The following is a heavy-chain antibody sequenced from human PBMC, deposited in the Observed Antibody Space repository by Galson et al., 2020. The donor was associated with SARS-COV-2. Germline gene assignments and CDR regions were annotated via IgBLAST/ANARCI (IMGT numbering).Heavy chain of an antibody. Sequence: SETLSLTCTVSGGSISSSIYSWGWIRQPPGKALQWIGTTYDSGSTYYDPSLKSRLTISVDTSKNQFSLKLSSVTAADTAVYYCARHGRGELLFPFDYCGQGILVTVSS. J-gene: IGHJ4*02. D-gene: IGHD1-26*01. CDR1: GGSISSSIYS. CDR2: TYDSGST. V-gene: IGHV4-39*01. CDR3: ARHGRGELLFPFDY.